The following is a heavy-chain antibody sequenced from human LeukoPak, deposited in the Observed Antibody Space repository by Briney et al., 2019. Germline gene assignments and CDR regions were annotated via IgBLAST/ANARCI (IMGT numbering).Heavy chain of an antibody. CDR1: GFTLSNYG. Sequence: GRSLRLSCAVSGFTLSNYGMHWVRQAPGRGLEWVAVIWYDGTNKYYADSVRGRFTISRDSSENTLYLQMNSLRAEDTAVYYCAKSGRNWAYLEYWGQGTLVTVSS. V-gene: IGHV3-33*06. CDR3: AKSGRNWAYLEY. J-gene: IGHJ4*02. D-gene: IGHD7-27*01. CDR2: IWYDGTNK.